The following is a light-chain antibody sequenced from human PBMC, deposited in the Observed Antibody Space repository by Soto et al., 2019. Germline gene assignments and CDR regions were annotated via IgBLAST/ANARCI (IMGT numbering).Light chain of an antibody. CDR3: QQYHTLPA. CDR1: QSVFSS. Sequence: EIVMTQSPATLSVSPGERVTLSCRASQSVFSSLAWYQQKPGQAPRLLIYGAATRPTGIPARFSGSGSGTDFTLAISSLESEDFAVYFCQQYHTLPAFGRGTRVEIK. CDR2: GAA. J-gene: IGKJ4*02. V-gene: IGKV3-15*01.